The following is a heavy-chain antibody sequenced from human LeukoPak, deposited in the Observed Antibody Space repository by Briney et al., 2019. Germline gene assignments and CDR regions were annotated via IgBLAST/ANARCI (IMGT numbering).Heavy chain of an antibody. D-gene: IGHD1-26*01. Sequence: SETLSLTCTVSGGSISSYYWSWIRQPPGKGLEWIEYIYYSGSTNYNPSLKSRVTISVDTSKNQFPLKLSSVTAADTAVYYCASPSGSYFPYYYYYMDVWGKGTTVTISS. CDR2: IYYSGST. J-gene: IGHJ6*03. CDR1: GGSISSYY. CDR3: ASPSGSYFPYYYYYMDV. V-gene: IGHV4-59*01.